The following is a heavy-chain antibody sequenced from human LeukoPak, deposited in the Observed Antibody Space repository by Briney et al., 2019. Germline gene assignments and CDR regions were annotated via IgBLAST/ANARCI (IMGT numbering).Heavy chain of an antibody. J-gene: IGHJ3*02. Sequence: RPSETLSLTCAVSGDSISSNSYYWSWIRQPPGKGLEWIGEINHSGSTNYNPSLKSRVTISVDTSKNQFSLKLSSVTAADTAVYYCARMLVGAAGHDAFDIWGQGTMVTVSS. CDR3: ARMLVGAAGHDAFDI. CDR1: GDSISSNSYY. V-gene: IGHV4-34*01. CDR2: INHSGST. D-gene: IGHD1-26*01.